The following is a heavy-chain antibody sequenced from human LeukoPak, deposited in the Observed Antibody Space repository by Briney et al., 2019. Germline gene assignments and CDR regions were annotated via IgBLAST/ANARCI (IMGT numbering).Heavy chain of an antibody. CDR2: IYYSGST. V-gene: IGHV4-59*01. D-gene: IGHD3-10*01. CDR1: GGSISSYY. J-gene: IGHJ3*02. CDR3: ARTPMVRGGSAFDI. Sequence: SETLSLTCIVSGGSISSYYWSWIRQPPGKGLEWIGYIYYSGSTNYNPSLKSRVTISVDTSKNQFSLKLSSVTAADTAVYYCARTPMVRGGSAFDIWGQGTMVTVSS.